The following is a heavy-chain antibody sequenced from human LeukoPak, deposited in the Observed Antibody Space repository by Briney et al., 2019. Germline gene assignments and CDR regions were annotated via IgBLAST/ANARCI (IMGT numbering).Heavy chain of an antibody. V-gene: IGHV3-23*01. CDR2: ISGSGGST. J-gene: IGHJ4*02. CDR1: GFTFSSYA. Sequence: PGGSLRLSCAASGFTFSSYAMSWVRQAPGKGLERVSAISGSGGSTYYADSVKGRFTISRDNSKNTLYLQMNSLRAEDTAVYYCAKDRRVQSYSSGSRFDYWGQGTLVTVSS. CDR3: AKDRRVQSYSSGSRFDY. D-gene: IGHD6-19*01.